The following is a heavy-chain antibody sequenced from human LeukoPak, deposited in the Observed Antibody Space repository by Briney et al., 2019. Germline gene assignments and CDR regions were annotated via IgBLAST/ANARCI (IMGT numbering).Heavy chain of an antibody. J-gene: IGHJ4*02. CDR1: GFTFSSYE. Sequence: GGSLRLSRAASGFTFSSYEMNWVRQAPGKGLEWVSYISSSGSTIYYADSVKGRFTISRDNAKNSLYLQMNSLRAEDTAVYYCAREVTTESGYWGQGTLVTVSS. D-gene: IGHD4-17*01. CDR2: ISSSGSTI. CDR3: AREVTTESGY. V-gene: IGHV3-48*03.